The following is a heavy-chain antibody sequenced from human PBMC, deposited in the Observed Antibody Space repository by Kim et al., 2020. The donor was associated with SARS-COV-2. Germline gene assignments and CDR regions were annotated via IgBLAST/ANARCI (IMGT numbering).Heavy chain of an antibody. D-gene: IGHD3-10*01. Sequence: GGSLRLSCAASGFTFSSYEMNWVRQAPGKGLEWLSYISKIGGTIHYADSVKGRFTISRDNAKNSLYLQMNSLRAEDTAVYYCARDQDGSGRGFDYWGQGTLVTVSS. V-gene: IGHV3-48*03. CDR3: ARDQDGSGRGFDY. CDR2: ISKIGGTI. CDR1: GFTFSSYE. J-gene: IGHJ4*02.